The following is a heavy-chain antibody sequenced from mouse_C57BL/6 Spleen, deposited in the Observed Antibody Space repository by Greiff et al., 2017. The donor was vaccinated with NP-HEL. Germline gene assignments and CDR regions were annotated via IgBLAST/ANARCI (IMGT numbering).Heavy chain of an antibody. Sequence: ESGPGLVKPSQSLSLTCSVTGYSITSGYYWNWIRQFPGNKLEWMGYISYDGSNNYNPSLKNRISITRDTSKNQFFLKLNSVTTEDTATYYCARAQSYGPFAYWGQGTLVTVSA. CDR2: ISYDGSN. CDR3: ARAQSYGPFAY. V-gene: IGHV3-6*01. J-gene: IGHJ3*01. D-gene: IGHD1-1*02. CDR1: GYSITSGYY.